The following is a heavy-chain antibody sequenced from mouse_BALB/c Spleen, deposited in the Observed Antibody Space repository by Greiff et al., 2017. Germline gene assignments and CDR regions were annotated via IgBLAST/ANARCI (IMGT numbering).Heavy chain of an antibody. CDR2: ISSGGSYT. V-gene: IGHV5-9-4*01. Sequence: DVMLVESGGGLVKPGGSLKLSCAASGFTFSSYAMSWVRQSPEKRLEWVAEISSGGSYTYYPDTVTGRFTISRDNAKNTLYLEMSSLRSEDTAMYYCAITREYAMDYWGQGTSVTVSS. J-gene: IGHJ4*01. CDR1: GFTFSSYA. CDR3: AITREYAMDY. D-gene: IGHD2-12*01.